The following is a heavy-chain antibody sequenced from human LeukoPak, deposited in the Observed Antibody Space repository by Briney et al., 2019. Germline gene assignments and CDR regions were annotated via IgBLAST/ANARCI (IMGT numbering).Heavy chain of an antibody. CDR2: IRYDGSNK. Sequence: GGSLRLSCAASGFTFSSYGMHWVRQAPGKGLEWVAFIRYDGSNKYYADSVKGRFTISRDNSKNTLYLQMNSLRAEDTAVYYCAKEWTLRATDVGLFDYWGQGTLVTVSS. V-gene: IGHV3-30*02. CDR3: AKEWTLRATDVGLFDY. D-gene: IGHD1-26*01. CDR1: GFTFSSYG. J-gene: IGHJ4*02.